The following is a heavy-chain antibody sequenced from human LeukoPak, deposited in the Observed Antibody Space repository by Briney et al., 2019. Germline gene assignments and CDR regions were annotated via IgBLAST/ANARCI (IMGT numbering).Heavy chain of an antibody. CDR1: GGSISSSSYY. CDR3: ARDGVQSITGTEYYFDY. CDR2: IFHTGTT. J-gene: IGHJ4*02. D-gene: IGHD1-20*01. Sequence: TSETLSLTCTVSGGSISSSSYYWGWIRQPPGKGPEWIGNIFHTGTTYYNPSLQSRATMSADTSKNQLSLKLSSVTAADTAVYYCARDGVQSITGTEYYFDYWGQGTLVTVSS. V-gene: IGHV4-39*07.